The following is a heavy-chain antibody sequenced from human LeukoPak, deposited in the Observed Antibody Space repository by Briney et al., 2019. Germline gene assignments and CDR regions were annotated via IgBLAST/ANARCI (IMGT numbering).Heavy chain of an antibody. V-gene: IGHV3-20*01. CDR1: GFTFYDYG. D-gene: IGHD6-19*01. CDR2: INWNGGST. Sequence: GGSLRLSCAASGFTFYDYGMSWVRHAPGKGLEWVSGINWNGGSTGYADSVKGRFTISRDNAKNSLYLQMNSLRAEDTALYHCARDMQWLSDYYYGMDVWGQGTTVTVSS. CDR3: ARDMQWLSDYYYGMDV. J-gene: IGHJ6*02.